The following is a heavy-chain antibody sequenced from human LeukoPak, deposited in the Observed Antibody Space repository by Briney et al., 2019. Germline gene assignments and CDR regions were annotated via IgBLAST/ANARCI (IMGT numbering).Heavy chain of an antibody. D-gene: IGHD3-9*01. Sequence: SETLSLTCTVSGGSISSSSYYWGWIRQPPGKGLEWIGSIYYSGSTYYNPSLKSRVTISVDTSKNQFSLKLSPVTAADTAVYYCARYGNFDWIDYWGQGTLVTVSS. J-gene: IGHJ4*02. CDR3: ARYGNFDWIDY. V-gene: IGHV4-39*01. CDR1: GGSISSSSYY. CDR2: IYYSGST.